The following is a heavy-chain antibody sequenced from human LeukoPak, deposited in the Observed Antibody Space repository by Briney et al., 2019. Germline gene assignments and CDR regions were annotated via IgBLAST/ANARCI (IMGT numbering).Heavy chain of an antibody. CDR3: ARSGSVTNWFDS. Sequence: PSETLSLTCTVSGGSISSYYWSWIRQSAGKGLEWIGRIYSSGSTNYNPSLKSRVTMSVDTSKNQFSLRLRSVTAADTAVYYCARSGSVTNWFDSWGQGTLVTVSP. D-gene: IGHD4-17*01. V-gene: IGHV4-4*07. CDR2: IYSSGST. J-gene: IGHJ5*01. CDR1: GGSISSYY.